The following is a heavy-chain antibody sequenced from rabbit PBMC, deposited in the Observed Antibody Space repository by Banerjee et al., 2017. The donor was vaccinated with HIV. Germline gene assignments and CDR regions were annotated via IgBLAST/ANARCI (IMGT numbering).Heavy chain of an antibody. CDR2: IYAGDGST. J-gene: IGHJ4*01. D-gene: IGHD6-1*01. V-gene: IGHV1S45*01. CDR3: ARAGDYDYTYGYAGYPM. Sequence: QEQLEESGGGLVKPEGSLTLTCKASGFTLSSYWMCWFRQAPGKGPEWIACIYAGDGSTDYATWAKGRFTISKTSSTTVTLQMTSLTVADTATYFCARAGDYDYTYGYAGYPMWGQGTLVTVS. CDR1: GFTLSSYW.